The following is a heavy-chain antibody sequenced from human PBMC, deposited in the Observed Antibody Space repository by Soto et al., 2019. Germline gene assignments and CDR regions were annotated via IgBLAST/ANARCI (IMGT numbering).Heavy chain of an antibody. CDR1: GVTLSNYA. CDR2: LSGSGVST. V-gene: IGHV3-23*01. D-gene: IGHD3-22*01. J-gene: IGHJ4*01. Sequence: GWSLRLSCAASGVTLSNYAMTWVRQAPGNGLEWVSALSGSGVSTYYADSVKGRFTISRDNSKNTVYLQMNSLRAEDTAVYYCAKIESRFYYDSSGYYPFDYWGHGTLVTVSS. CDR3: AKIESRFYYDSSGYYPFDY.